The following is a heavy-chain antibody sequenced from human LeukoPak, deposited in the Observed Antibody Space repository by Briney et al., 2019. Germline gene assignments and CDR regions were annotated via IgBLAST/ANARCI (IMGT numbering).Heavy chain of an antibody. CDR1: GFTFSSYW. CDR2: INSDGSST. CDR3: ARGVRDTAMDYYFDY. D-gene: IGHD5-18*01. Sequence: GGSLRLSCAASGFTFSSYWMHWVRQAPGKGLVWVSRINSDGSSTSYADSVKGRFTITRDNAKNTLYLQMNSLRAEDTAVYYCARGVRDTAMDYYFDYWGQGALVTVSS. J-gene: IGHJ4*02. V-gene: IGHV3-74*01.